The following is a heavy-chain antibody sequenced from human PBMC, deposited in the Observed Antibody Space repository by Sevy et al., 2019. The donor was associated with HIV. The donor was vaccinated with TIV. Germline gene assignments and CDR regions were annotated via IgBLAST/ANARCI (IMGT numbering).Heavy chain of an antibody. V-gene: IGHV3-23*01. CDR1: GFTFNIYS. CDR2: LSFGCGKI. J-gene: IGHJ4*02. D-gene: IGHD2-8*01. Sequence: GGSLRLSCAASGFTFNIYSMSWVRQTPGKGLEWVATLSFGCGKINHADSVKGRFTMSRDDSKNAVYLQMNNRRVEDTAIYYCAREGCSKPHDYWGQGTLVTVSS. CDR3: AREGCSKPHDY.